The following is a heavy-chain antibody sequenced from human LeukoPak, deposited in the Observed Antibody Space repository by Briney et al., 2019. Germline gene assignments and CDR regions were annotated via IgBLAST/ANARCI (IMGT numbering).Heavy chain of an antibody. J-gene: IGHJ4*02. D-gene: IGHD6-19*01. CDR1: GGSFSGYY. Sequence: SETLSLTCAVYGGSFSGYYWSWIRQPPGKGLEWIGEINHSGSTNYNPSLKSRVTISVDTSKNQFSLKLSSVTAADTAVYYCASSALYSSGWSSFDYWGQGTLVTVSS. CDR3: ASSALYSSGWSSFDY. V-gene: IGHV4-34*01. CDR2: INHSGST.